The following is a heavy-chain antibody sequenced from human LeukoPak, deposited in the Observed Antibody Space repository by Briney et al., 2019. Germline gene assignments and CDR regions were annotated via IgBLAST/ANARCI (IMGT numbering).Heavy chain of an antibody. CDR3: ARGDGVIIGYYGVDV. CDR1: GGPISSYY. CDR2: IYYSGST. V-gene: IGHV4-59*01. J-gene: IGHJ6*02. Sequence: SETLSLTCTVSGGPISSYYWSWIRQPPGKGLEWIGYIYYSGSTNYNPSLKSRVTISVDTSKNQFSLKLSSVTAADTAVYYCARGDGVIIGYYGVDVWGQGTTVTVSS. D-gene: IGHD3-3*01.